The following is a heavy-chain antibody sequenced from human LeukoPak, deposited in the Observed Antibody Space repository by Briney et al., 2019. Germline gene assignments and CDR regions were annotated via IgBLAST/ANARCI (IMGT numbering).Heavy chain of an antibody. Sequence: SETLSLTCTVSGGSISSYYWSWIRQPPGKGLEWIGEINHSGSTNYNPSLKSRVTISVDTSKNQFSLKLSSVTAADTAVYYCARRPRNSSSWYSNWFDPWGQGTLVTVSS. J-gene: IGHJ5*02. CDR3: ARRPRNSSSWYSNWFDP. CDR2: INHSGST. CDR1: GGSISSYY. D-gene: IGHD6-13*01. V-gene: IGHV4-34*01.